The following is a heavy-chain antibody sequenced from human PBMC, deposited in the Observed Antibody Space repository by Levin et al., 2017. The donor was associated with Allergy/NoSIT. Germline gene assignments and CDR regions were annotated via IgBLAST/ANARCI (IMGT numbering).Heavy chain of an antibody. D-gene: IGHD3-10*01. CDR3: ARDRGSWYFDL. CDR1: GFTFSSYG. CDR2: IWYDGSNK. V-gene: IGHV3-33*01. Sequence: AGGSLRLSCAASGFTFSSYGMHWVRQAPGKGLEWVAVIWYDGSNKYYADSVKGRFTISRDNSKNTLYLQMNSLRAEDTAVYYCARDRGSWYFDLWGRGTLVTVSS. J-gene: IGHJ2*01.